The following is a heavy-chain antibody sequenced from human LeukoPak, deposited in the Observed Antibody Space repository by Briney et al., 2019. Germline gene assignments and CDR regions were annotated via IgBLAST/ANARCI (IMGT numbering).Heavy chain of an antibody. V-gene: IGHV3-23*01. Sequence: GGSLRLSCAASGFTFSSYWMHWVRQAPGKGLEWVSAISGSGGSTYYADSVKGRFTISRDNSKNTLYLQMNSLRAEDTAVSYCANGYFDWLLHRTDAFDIWGQGTMVTVSS. CDR2: ISGSGGST. CDR3: ANGYFDWLLHRTDAFDI. D-gene: IGHD3-9*01. J-gene: IGHJ3*02. CDR1: GFTFSSYW.